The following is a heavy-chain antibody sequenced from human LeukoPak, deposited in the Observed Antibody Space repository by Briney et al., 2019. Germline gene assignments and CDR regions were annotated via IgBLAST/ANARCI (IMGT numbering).Heavy chain of an antibody. D-gene: IGHD3-3*02. V-gene: IGHV4-59*01. Sequence: SETLSLTCTVSGGSISSYYWSWIRQPPGKGLEWIGYIYYSGSTNYNPSLKSRVTISVDTSKNQFSLKLSSVTAADTAVYYCARAFAEDAFDIWGQGTMVTVSS. CDR1: GGSISSYY. CDR2: IYYSGST. CDR3: ARAFAEDAFDI. J-gene: IGHJ3*02.